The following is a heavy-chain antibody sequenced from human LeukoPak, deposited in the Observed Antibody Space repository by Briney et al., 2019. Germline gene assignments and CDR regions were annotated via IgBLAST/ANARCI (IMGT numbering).Heavy chain of an antibody. CDR1: GGSISSYY. J-gene: IGHJ4*02. Sequence: PSETLSLTCTVSGGSISSYYWSWIRQPPGKGLEWIGYIYYSGSTNYNPSLKSRVTISVDTSKNRFSLKLSSVTAADTAVYYCARARRDGYNWDYWGQGTLVTVSS. CDR2: IYYSGST. CDR3: ARARRDGYNWDY. D-gene: IGHD5-24*01. V-gene: IGHV4-59*01.